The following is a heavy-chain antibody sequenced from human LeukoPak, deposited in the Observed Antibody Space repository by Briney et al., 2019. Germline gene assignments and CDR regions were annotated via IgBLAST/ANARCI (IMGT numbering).Heavy chain of an antibody. D-gene: IGHD6-19*01. CDR1: GFTFSSYG. Sequence: GGSLRLSCAASGFTFSSYGMHWVRQAPGKGLEWVAVIWYDGSNKYYADSAKGRFTISRDNSKNALYLQMNSLRAEDTAVYYCAKTSSGWYDLDYWGQGTLVTVSS. J-gene: IGHJ4*02. CDR2: IWYDGSNK. V-gene: IGHV3-33*06. CDR3: AKTSSGWYDLDY.